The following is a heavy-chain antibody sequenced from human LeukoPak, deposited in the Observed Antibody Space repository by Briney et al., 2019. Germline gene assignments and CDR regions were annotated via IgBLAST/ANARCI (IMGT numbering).Heavy chain of an antibody. Sequence: GGSLRLSCAAPGFTFSSYWMHWVRQAPGKGLVWVSRVKTDGSSTTYADSVKGRFTVSRDNAKNTLYLQMNGLRAEDTAVYFCAREFRKSPTGGWGLGTLVTVSS. D-gene: IGHD1-14*01. CDR1: GFTFSSYW. CDR2: VKTDGSST. V-gene: IGHV3-74*03. J-gene: IGHJ4*02. CDR3: AREFRKSPTGG.